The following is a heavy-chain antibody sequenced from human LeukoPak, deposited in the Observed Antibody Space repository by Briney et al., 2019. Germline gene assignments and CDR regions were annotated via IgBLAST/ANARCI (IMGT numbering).Heavy chain of an antibody. CDR1: GGSFSGYY. V-gene: IGHV4-34*01. CDR3: ASATGTYYDFWSGHNAFDI. CDR2: INHSGST. Sequence: PSETLSLTCAVYGGSFSGYYWSRIRQPPGKGLEWTGEINHSGSTNYNPSLKSRVTISVDTSKNQFSLKLSSVTAADTAVYYCASATGTYYDFWSGHNAFDIWGQGTMVTVSS. J-gene: IGHJ3*02. D-gene: IGHD3-3*01.